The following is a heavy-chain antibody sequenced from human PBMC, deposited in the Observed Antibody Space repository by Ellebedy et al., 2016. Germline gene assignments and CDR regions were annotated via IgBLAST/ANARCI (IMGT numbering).Heavy chain of an antibody. J-gene: IGHJ5*02. CDR3: ARGLVVQLERFGRHRNWFNP. Sequence: ASVKVSCXASGYTFTGDYIHWVRQAPGQGLEWMGWINPNTGGTNYAQKFQGRVTMTRDTSINTAYLELTRLRSDDTAMYYCARGLVVQLERFGRHRNWFNPWGQGTLVTVSS. CDR2: INPNTGGT. D-gene: IGHD1-1*01. CDR1: GYTFTGDY. V-gene: IGHV1-2*02.